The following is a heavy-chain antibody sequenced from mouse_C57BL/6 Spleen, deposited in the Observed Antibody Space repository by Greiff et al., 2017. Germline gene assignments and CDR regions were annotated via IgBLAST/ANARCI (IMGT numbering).Heavy chain of an antibody. CDR2: ISDGGSYT. CDR3: ARDQGGYGNSYFDV. Sequence: EVKLVESGGGLVKPGGSLKLSCAASGFTFSSYAMSWVRQTPEKRLEWVATISDGGSYTYYPDNVKGRFTISRDNAKNNLYLQMSHLKSEDTARYYCARDQGGYGNSYFDVWGTGTTVTVSS. J-gene: IGHJ1*03. CDR1: GFTFSSYA. D-gene: IGHD2-10*02. V-gene: IGHV5-4*01.